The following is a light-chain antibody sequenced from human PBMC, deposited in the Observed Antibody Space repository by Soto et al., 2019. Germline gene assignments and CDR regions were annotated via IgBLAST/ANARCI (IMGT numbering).Light chain of an antibody. CDR2: DAS. CDR1: QSVSSY. Sequence: EIVLTQSPATLSLSPGERASLSCRASQSVSSYLVWYQQKPGQAPRHLIYDASNRAPGIPARFSGSGSVTDFTLTISSLEPEDFAGQYYQQGSNWHLFGQGTRLEIK. J-gene: IGKJ5*01. V-gene: IGKV3-11*01. CDR3: QQGSNWHL.